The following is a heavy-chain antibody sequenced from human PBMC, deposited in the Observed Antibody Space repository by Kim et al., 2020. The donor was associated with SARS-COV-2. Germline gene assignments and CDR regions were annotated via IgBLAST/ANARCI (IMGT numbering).Heavy chain of an antibody. D-gene: IGHD3-10*01. V-gene: IGHV4-4*02. Sequence: NPSLKSRVTTSVDKSKNQFSLKLSSVTAADTAVYYCARDMVRALIRAFDIWGQGTMVTVSS. CDR3: ARDMVRALIRAFDI. J-gene: IGHJ3*02.